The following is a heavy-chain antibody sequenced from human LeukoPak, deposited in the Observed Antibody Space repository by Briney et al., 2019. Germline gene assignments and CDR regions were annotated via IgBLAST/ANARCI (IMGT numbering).Heavy chain of an antibody. D-gene: IGHD6-13*01. J-gene: IGHJ4*02. Sequence: ASVKVSCKASGYTFTSYAFRWVRQAPGQGLEWMGWISAYNGNTNYAQNLQGRVTMTTDTSTSTAYMELRSLRSDDTAVYYCARGGRAYSSSWSFDYWGQGTLVTVSS. CDR1: GYTFTSYA. CDR2: ISAYNGNT. CDR3: ARGGRAYSSSWSFDY. V-gene: IGHV1-18*01.